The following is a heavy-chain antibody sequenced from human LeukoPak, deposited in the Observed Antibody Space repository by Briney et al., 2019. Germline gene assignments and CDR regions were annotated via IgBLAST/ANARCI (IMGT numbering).Heavy chain of an antibody. CDR3: ARLSMVRGVIRFDP. CDR1: GGSISSSSYY. Sequence: SETLSLTCTVSGGSISSSSYYWGWIRQPPGKGLEWIGSIYYSGSTYYNPSLKNRVTISVDTSKNQFSLKLSSVTAADTAVYYCARLSMVRGVIRFDPWGQGTLVTVSS. V-gene: IGHV4-39*01. J-gene: IGHJ5*02. D-gene: IGHD3-10*01. CDR2: IYYSGST.